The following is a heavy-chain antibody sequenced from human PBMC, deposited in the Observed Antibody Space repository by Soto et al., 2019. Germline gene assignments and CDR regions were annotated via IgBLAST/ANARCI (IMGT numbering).Heavy chain of an antibody. CDR2: IISDGSYT. CDR3: ARAPSIYESGYYDF. J-gene: IGHJ4*02. D-gene: IGHD3-3*01. Sequence: LXLSCSASGFTFRDYWMYWVRQAPGKGLVCVSRIISDGSYTFYADSVKGRFTISRDNAKNTLYLQMNSLRAEDTAVYYCARAPSIYESGYYDFWGQGTLVTVSS. CDR1: GFTFRDYW. V-gene: IGHV3-74*01.